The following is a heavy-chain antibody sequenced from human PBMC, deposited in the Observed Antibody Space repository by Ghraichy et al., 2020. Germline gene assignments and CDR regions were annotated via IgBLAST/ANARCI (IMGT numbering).Heavy chain of an antibody. V-gene: IGHV3-48*02. CDR3: AAAVAGTGSFAY. CDR2: ISSSSSTI. CDR1: GFTFSSYS. D-gene: IGHD6-19*01. Sequence: GGSLRLSCAASGFTFSSYSMNWVRQAPGKGLEWVSYISSSSSTIYYADSVKGRFTISRDNAKNSLYLQMNSLRDEDTAVYYCAAAVAGTGSFAYWGQGTLVTVSP. J-gene: IGHJ4*02.